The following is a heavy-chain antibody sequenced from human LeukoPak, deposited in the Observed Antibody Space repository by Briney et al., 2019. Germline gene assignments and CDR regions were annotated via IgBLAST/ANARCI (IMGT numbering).Heavy chain of an antibody. D-gene: IGHD2-21*01. CDR3: ARGRGTIGSNRDFYFYYYIDI. Sequence: ASVKVSCKASGYTFTNYAMHWVRLAPGQRLQWRGWINLVNGNTKYSQYFEGRVTITRDTSASTVYMELSSLRPDDMAVYYCARGRGTIGSNRDFYFYYYIDIWGNGTTVTVSS. CDR2: INLVNGNT. J-gene: IGHJ6*03. V-gene: IGHV1-3*03. CDR1: GYTFTNYA.